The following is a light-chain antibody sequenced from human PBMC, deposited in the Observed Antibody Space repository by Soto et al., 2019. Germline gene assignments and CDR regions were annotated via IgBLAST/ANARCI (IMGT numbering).Light chain of an antibody. CDR2: DVN. CDR3: SSYSNTSTLYV. Sequence: QSVLTQPASVSGFHGQSITNSCTGTSKDVGGYNFVSWYLKHPGKAPKLKIYDVNKRPSGVSNRFSGSKSGNTASLTISGLQAEDEADYYCSSYSNTSTLYVFGTGTNLTVL. V-gene: IGLV2-14*01. J-gene: IGLJ1*01. CDR1: SKDVGGYNF.